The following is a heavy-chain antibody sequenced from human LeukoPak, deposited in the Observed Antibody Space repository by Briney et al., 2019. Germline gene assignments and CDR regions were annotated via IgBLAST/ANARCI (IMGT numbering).Heavy chain of an antibody. V-gene: IGHV4-4*07. CDR2: ISGSGTI. D-gene: IGHD3-10*01. J-gene: IGHJ5*02. CDR1: GGSIHSY. Sequence: SETLSLTCTVSGGSIHSYWSWIRQPAGKGLEWIGRISGSGTITYNPALQSRLTISIDTTKNQFSLKLMSVTAADTDVYYCARDSGTTGEVKFDPWGQGTLVTVSS. CDR3: ARDSGTTGEVKFDP.